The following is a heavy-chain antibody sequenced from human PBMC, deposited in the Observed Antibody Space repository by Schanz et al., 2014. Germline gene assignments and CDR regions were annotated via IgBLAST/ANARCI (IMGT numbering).Heavy chain of an antibody. Sequence: VQLVESGGGVVQPGGSLRLSCATSGFTFITYTMNWVRQAPGKGLEWIAYIGYSGVPIYYANSVKGRFTVSRDNAKNSVHLQMDSLRPEDTAVYFCAKDTGYCHGGACYCFEYWGLGILVTVSS. V-gene: IGHV3-48*04. CDR3: AKDTGYCHGGACYCFEY. CDR1: GFTFITYT. CDR2: IGYSGVPI. D-gene: IGHD2-8*02. J-gene: IGHJ4*02.